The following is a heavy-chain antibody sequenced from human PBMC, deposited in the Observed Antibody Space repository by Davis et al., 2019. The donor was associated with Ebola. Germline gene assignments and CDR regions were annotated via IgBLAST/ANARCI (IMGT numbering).Heavy chain of an antibody. Sequence: GESLKISCKGSGYSFTSYWISWVRQMPGKGLEWMGRIDPSDSYTNYSPSFQGHVTISADKSISTAYLQWSSLKASETARYYCARQRITMVRGVISNWFDPWGQGTLVTVSS. CDR1: GYSFTSYW. J-gene: IGHJ5*02. CDR3: ARQRITMVRGVISNWFDP. CDR2: IDPSDSYT. V-gene: IGHV5-10-1*01. D-gene: IGHD3-10*01.